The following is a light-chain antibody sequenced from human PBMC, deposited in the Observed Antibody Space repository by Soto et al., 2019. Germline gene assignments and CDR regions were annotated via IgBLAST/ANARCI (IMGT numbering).Light chain of an antibody. J-gene: IGKJ4*01. CDR2: TTS. CDR3: QHYTNWPLT. Sequence: DIQMTQSPSSLSASVGDRVTITCRASQSISNFLNWYQQKPGKAPKLLIHTTSSLQSGVPSRFSASGTGTDFTLTISSLQSEDFAVYYCQHYTNWPLTFGGGTKVDIK. V-gene: IGKV1-39*01. CDR1: QSISNF.